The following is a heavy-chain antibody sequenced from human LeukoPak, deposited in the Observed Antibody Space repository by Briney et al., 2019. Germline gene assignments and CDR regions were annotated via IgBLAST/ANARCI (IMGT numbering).Heavy chain of an antibody. CDR1: GFTFSNAW. CDR3: ARGHSNYGDYFDY. D-gene: IGHD4-11*01. Sequence: GSLRLSCAASGFTFSNAWMSWVRQAPGKGLEWVSSISSSSIYIYYADSVKGRFTISRDNAKSSLSLQMNSLRAEDTAVYYCARGHSNYGDYFDYWGQGTLVTVSS. CDR2: ISSSSIYI. V-gene: IGHV3-21*01. J-gene: IGHJ4*02.